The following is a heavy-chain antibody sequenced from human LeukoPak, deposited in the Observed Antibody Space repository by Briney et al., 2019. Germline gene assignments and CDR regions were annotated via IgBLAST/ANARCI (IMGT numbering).Heavy chain of an antibody. CDR2: IRYNGSNK. D-gene: IGHD2-2*01. CDR3: AKDSSASCYD. J-gene: IGHJ4*02. CDR1: RFTSCRYG. V-gene: IGHV3-30*02. Sequence: GGSLRLSCAASRFTSCRYGMSWVRQAPGKGLEWVAFIRYNGSNKYYADSVKGRFTISRDNSKNTLYLQMNSLRAEDTAVYYCAKDSSASCYDWGQGTLVTVSS.